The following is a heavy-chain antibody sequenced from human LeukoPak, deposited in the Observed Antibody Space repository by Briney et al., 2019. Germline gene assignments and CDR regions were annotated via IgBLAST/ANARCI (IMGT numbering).Heavy chain of an antibody. CDR1: GHSSNTFG. D-gene: IGHD2-15*01. CDR3: ANVAKGRYFFYYMDA. Sequence: ASVKVSCKASGHSSNTFGITWVRQAPGQGREWIGCISPYNSHRKEADKFQGRVTMTTDTSTTTSYMELRSLRSDDTAVYFCANVAKGRYFFYYMDAWGKGTTVTVS. CDR2: ISPYNSHR. J-gene: IGHJ6*03. V-gene: IGHV1-18*01.